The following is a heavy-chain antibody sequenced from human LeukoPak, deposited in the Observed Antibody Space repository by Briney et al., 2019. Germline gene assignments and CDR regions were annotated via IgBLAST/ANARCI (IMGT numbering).Heavy chain of an antibody. Sequence: GGSLRLSCAASEFTFSSYWMHWVRQAPVKGLVSVSCISPDGSRTDYADSVKGRVTTSRDNDMNTLYLQMSSLRVEDTAVYYCVRGTSAWKGVDYWGQGTRVAVSS. J-gene: IGHJ4*02. CDR1: EFTFSSYW. CDR2: ISPDGSRT. D-gene: IGHD6-19*01. V-gene: IGHV3-74*01. CDR3: VRGTSAWKGVDY.